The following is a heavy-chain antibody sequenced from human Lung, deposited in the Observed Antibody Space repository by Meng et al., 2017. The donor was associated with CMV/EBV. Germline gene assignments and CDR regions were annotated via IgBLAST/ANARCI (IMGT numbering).Heavy chain of an antibody. J-gene: IGHJ3*02. V-gene: IGHV1-2*02. D-gene: IGHD3-3*01. CDR3: ASKMYYDFWSAYRGTEGVDPFNI. Sequence: ASXXVSXKASGYTFTDYRMHWVRQAPGQGLEWMGWISPNNGATNYAQRFQGRVTMTRDTSISTAYMELNRLTYDDTAMYYCASKMYYDFWSAYRGTEGVDPFNIWGQGTXVTVSS. CDR1: GYTFTDYR. CDR2: ISPNNGAT.